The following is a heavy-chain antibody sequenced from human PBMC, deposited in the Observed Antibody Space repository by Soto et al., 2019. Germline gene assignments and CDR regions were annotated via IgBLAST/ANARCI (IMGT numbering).Heavy chain of an antibody. J-gene: IGHJ5*02. D-gene: IGHD3-10*01. CDR1: GFIFKNYA. CDR3: AKAPVYGSGGWFDP. V-gene: IGHV3-9*01. Sequence: ESQLVESGGGLVQPGRSLRLSCEASGFIFKNYAMVWVRQGPGKGLEWVSSISWNSGNLDYGDSVKGRFTISRDNAKNSLYLQMNSLITEDTAWYFCAKAPVYGSGGWFDPWGQGTLVTVSS. CDR2: ISWNSGNL.